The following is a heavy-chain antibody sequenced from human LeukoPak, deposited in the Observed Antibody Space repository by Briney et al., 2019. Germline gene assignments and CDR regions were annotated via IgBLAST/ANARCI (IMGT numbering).Heavy chain of an antibody. Sequence: ASVKVSCKASGGTFSSYAISWVRQAPGQGLEWMGGIIPIFGTANYAQKFQGRVTITADESTSTAYMEPSSLRSEDTAVYYCARAGAVPAGYNWFDPWGQGTLVTVSS. V-gene: IGHV1-69*13. CDR2: IIPIFGTA. CDR3: ARAGAVPAGYNWFDP. CDR1: GGTFSSYA. J-gene: IGHJ5*02. D-gene: IGHD2-2*01.